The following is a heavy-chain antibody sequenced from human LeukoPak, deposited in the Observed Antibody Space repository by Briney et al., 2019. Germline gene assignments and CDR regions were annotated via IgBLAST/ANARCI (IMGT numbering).Heavy chain of an antibody. Sequence: SVKVSCKASGGTFSSYAISWVRQAPGQGLEWMGGIIPIFGTANYAQKFQGRVTITADKSTSTAYMELSSLRSEDTAVYYCARVPAATPNNWFDPWGQGALVTVSS. CDR2: IIPIFGTA. CDR3: ARVPAATPNNWFDP. CDR1: GGTFSSYA. D-gene: IGHD2-2*01. V-gene: IGHV1-69*06. J-gene: IGHJ5*02.